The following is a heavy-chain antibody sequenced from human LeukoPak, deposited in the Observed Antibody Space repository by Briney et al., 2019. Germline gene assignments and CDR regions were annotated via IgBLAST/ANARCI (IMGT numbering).Heavy chain of an antibody. CDR1: GFTFSSYA. D-gene: IGHD2-2*01. V-gene: IGHV3-23*01. CDR2: ISGSGGST. Sequence: GGSLRLSCAASGFTFSSYAMSWVRQTPGKGLEWVSAISGSGGSTYYADSVKGRFTISRDNSKNTLYLQMNSLRAEDMAVYYCAKEPIPAATHNWFDPWGQGTLVTVSS. J-gene: IGHJ5*02. CDR3: AKEPIPAATHNWFDP.